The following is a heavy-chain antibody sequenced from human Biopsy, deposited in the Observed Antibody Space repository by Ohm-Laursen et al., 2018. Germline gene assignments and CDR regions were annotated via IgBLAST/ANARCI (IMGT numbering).Heavy chain of an antibody. Sequence: SDTLSLTCTVSGGSISSSTTYYWAWLRQPPGKGLEWIGSIYNTETTFYNPSLKIRVTISVETSTNQYSLKCSSVTAADTALYFCARHPTGFWFDPWGHGTLVTFSS. CDR2: IYNTETT. J-gene: IGHJ5*02. CDR3: ARHPTGFWFDP. CDR1: GGSISSSTTYY. V-gene: IGHV4-39*01.